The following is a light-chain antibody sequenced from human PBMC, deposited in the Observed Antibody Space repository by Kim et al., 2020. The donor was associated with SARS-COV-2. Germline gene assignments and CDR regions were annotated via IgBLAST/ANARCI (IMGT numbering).Light chain of an antibody. V-gene: IGLV2-11*01. Sequence: QSVTISCTGTSRGVGGYNFVSWYQQHPGKAPKLMIYDVNKRPSGVPERFSGSKSGNTASLTISGLQAEDEADYYCCSYAGSYTPWVFGGGTQLTVL. CDR2: DVN. J-gene: IGLJ3*02. CDR1: SRGVGGYNF. CDR3: CSYAGSYTPWV.